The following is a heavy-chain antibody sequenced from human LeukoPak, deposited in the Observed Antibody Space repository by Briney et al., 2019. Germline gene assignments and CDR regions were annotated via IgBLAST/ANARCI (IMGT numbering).Heavy chain of an antibody. CDR1: GGTFSSNA. CDR2: IIPMLGST. Sequence: SVKVSCKASGGTFSSNAISWVRLAPGQGPEWMGGIIPMLGSTIYVEKFQDRVTITADKSSSTCYMELSSLRSEDTAVYYCAREAADSSGYSMWWYFDLWGRGTLVTVSS. D-gene: IGHD3-22*01. J-gene: IGHJ2*01. V-gene: IGHV1-69*06. CDR3: AREAADSSGYSMWWYFDL.